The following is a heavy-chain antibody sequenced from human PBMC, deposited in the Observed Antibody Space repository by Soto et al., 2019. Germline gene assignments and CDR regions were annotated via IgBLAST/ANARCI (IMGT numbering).Heavy chain of an antibody. Sequence: GASVKVSCKASGYTFSDYYIHWVRQAPGQGLEWMGWIDPRNGGTKYAQKFQDRFSMTTDTSTSPASMELRRLRSDDTAVCFCASVRYRNVIHAWGQGTLVTVSS. V-gene: IGHV1-2*02. J-gene: IGHJ4*02. CDR3: ASVRYRNVIHA. CDR2: IDPRNGGT. D-gene: IGHD3-10*02. CDR1: GYTFSDYY.